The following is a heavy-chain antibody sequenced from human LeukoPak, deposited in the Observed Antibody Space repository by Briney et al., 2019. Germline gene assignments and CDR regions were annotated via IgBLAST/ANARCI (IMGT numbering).Heavy chain of an antibody. D-gene: IGHD4-17*01. CDR2: INPNSGGT. Sequence: ASVKVSCKASGYTFTGYYMHWVRQAPGQGLEWMGRINPNSGGTNYAQKFQGRVTMTRDTSITTAYMELNRLRSDDTAVYYCARECRSGDYAYYFDYWGQGTLVTVSS. V-gene: IGHV1-2*06. CDR1: GYTFTGYY. J-gene: IGHJ4*02. CDR3: ARECRSGDYAYYFDY.